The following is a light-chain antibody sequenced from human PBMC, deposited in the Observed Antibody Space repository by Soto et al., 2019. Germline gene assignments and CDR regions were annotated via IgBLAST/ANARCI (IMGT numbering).Light chain of an antibody. CDR3: QQYNDWPLT. Sequence: EIVMRQSPVTLSVSPGERATLSCGASQSVSSNLAWYQQKPGQAPSLLIYGAFTRATGVPARFSGTGSGTEFTLTISSLQSEDFALYYCQQYNDWPLTFGQGTKVDIK. J-gene: IGKJ1*01. CDR1: QSVSSN. CDR2: GAF. V-gene: IGKV3-15*01.